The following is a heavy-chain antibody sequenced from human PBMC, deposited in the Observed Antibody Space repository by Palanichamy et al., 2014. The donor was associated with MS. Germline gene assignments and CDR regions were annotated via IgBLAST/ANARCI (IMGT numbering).Heavy chain of an antibody. J-gene: IGHJ3*02. V-gene: IGHV4-31*03. Sequence: QVQLQGSGPGLVKPSQTLSLTCTVSGGSISSGGYYWSWIRQHPGKGLEWIGYIYFSGSTYYNPSLESRVTISVDTSKNQFSLKLSSVTAADRAVYYCARDTGYSYGYQYYAFDIWGQGTMVTVSS. D-gene: IGHD5-18*01. CDR2: IYFSGST. CDR1: GGSISSGGYY. CDR3: ARDTGYSYGYQYYAFDI.